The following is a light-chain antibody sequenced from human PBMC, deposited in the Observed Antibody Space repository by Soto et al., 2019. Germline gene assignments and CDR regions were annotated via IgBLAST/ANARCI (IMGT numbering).Light chain of an antibody. V-gene: IGLV1-40*01. J-gene: IGLJ2*01. Sequence: QSALTQPPSVSGAPGQRVTISCTGSSSNIGAGYDVHWYQQLPGTAPKLLIYGNSNRPSGVPDRFSGSKSGTSASLAITGLQAVDVADYYCQSYDSSLSGPVFGGGTKLTVL. CDR3: QSYDSSLSGPV. CDR2: GNS. CDR1: SSNIGAGYD.